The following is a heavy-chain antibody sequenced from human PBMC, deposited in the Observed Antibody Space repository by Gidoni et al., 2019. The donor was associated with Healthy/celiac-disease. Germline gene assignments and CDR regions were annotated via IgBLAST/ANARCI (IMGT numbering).Heavy chain of an antibody. J-gene: IGHJ6*03. Sequence: QVQLVQSGAEVKKPGSSVKVSCKASGGTFSSYAISWVRQAPGQGLEWMGGIIPIFGTANYAQKFQGRVTLTADESTSTAYMELSSLRSEDTAVYYCASLDKGDYVSYGDYYYMDVWGKGTTVTVSS. CDR2: IIPIFGTA. D-gene: IGHD4-17*01. CDR1: GGTFSSYA. CDR3: ASLDKGDYVSYGDYYYMDV. V-gene: IGHV1-69*01.